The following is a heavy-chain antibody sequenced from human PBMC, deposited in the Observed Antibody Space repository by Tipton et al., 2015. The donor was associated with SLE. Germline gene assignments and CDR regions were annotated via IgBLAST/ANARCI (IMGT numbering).Heavy chain of an antibody. D-gene: IGHD6-19*01. V-gene: IGHV4-39*01. Sequence: TLSLTCTVSGGSISSSSYYWGWIRQPPGKGLEWIGSIYYSGSTYYNPSLKSRVTISVDTSKNQFSLKLSSVTAADTAVYYCARALRGGSGRGWFAPWGQGTLVTVSS. CDR3: ARALRGGSGRGWFAP. CDR1: GGSISSSSYY. J-gene: IGHJ5*02. CDR2: IYYSGST.